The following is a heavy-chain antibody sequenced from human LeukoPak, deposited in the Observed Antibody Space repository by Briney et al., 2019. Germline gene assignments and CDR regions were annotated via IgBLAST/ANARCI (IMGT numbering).Heavy chain of an antibody. CDR1: VYTFTTHD. J-gene: IGHJ4*02. CDR2: ISAYNGYT. D-gene: IGHD1/OR15-1a*01. CDR3: ARVGTGTRSLDS. Sequence: ASVKVSCKTSVYTFTTHDINWVRQAPGQGLEWMGRISAYNGYTNYGRRFQGRVTMTTDTSTNTAYMELRSLRSDDTAVYYCARVGTGTRSLDSWGQGTLVTVSS. V-gene: IGHV1-18*01.